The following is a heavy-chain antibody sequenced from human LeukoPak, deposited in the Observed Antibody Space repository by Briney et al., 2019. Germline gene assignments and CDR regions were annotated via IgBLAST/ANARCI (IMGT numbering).Heavy chain of an antibody. CDR1: GYTFTSYA. J-gene: IGHJ6*03. V-gene: IGHV7-4-1*02. Sequence: GASVKVSCKASGYTFTSYAMNWVRQAPGQGLEWMGWINTNTGNPTYAQGFTGRFVFSLDTSVSTAYLQISSLKAEDNAVYYCARVAGSSLYSYYYYMDVWGKGTTVTVSS. CDR3: ARVAGSSLYSYYYYMDV. D-gene: IGHD6-13*01. CDR2: INTNTGNP.